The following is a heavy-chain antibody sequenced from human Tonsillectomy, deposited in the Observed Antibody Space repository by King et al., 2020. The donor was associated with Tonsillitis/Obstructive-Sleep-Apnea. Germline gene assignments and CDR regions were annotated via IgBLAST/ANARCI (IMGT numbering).Heavy chain of an antibody. J-gene: IGHJ3*02. D-gene: IGHD3-3*01. CDR2: IYYSGST. CDR1: GGSISSYY. Sequence: VQLQESGPGLVKPSETLSLTCTVSGGSISSYYWSWIRQPPGKGLEWIGYIYYSGSTNYNPSLKSRVTISVDTSKNQFSLKLSSVTAADTAVYYCAGEGGVWRDAFDIWGQGTMVTVSS. V-gene: IGHV4-59*01. CDR3: AGEGGVWRDAFDI.